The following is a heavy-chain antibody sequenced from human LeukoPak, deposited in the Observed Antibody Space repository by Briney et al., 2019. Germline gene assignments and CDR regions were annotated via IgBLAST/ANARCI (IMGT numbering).Heavy chain of an antibody. CDR2: IYYSGST. V-gene: IGHV4-59*01. D-gene: IGHD1-26*01. Sequence: SETLSLTCTVSGGSISSYYWSWIRQPPGKGLEWIGYIYYSGSTNYNPSPKSRVTISVDTSKNQFSLKLSSVTAADTAVYYCARGRVGAYYYMDVWGKGTTVTASS. J-gene: IGHJ6*03. CDR1: GGSISSYY. CDR3: ARGRVGAYYYMDV.